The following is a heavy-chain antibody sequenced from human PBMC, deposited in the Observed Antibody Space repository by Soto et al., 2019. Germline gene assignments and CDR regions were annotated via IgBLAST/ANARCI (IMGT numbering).Heavy chain of an antibody. D-gene: IGHD6-19*01. CDR1: GFTFSSYA. Sequence: GGSLRLSCAASGFTFSSYAMHWVRQAPGKGLEWVAVISYDGSNKYYADSVKGRFTISRDNSKNTLYLQMNSLRAEDTAVYYCARDFPLYSSGRGLFLGYWGQGTLVTVSS. CDR3: ARDFPLYSSGRGLFLGY. V-gene: IGHV3-30-3*01. CDR2: ISYDGSNK. J-gene: IGHJ4*02.